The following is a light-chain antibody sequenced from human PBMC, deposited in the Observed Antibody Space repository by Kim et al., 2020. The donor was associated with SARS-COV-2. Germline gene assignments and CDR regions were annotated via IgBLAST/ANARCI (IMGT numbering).Light chain of an antibody. CDR1: RSVTNRY. Sequence: EIVLTQSPGTLSLSPGERATLSCRASRSVTNRYLAWYQLRPGQAPRLLIFGASSRSTGIPDRFAGSGSGTDFTLTISRLEPEDFAVYYCQQYGDSMLTFGQGTRLGIK. CDR3: QQYGDSMLT. V-gene: IGKV3-20*01. J-gene: IGKJ5*01. CDR2: GAS.